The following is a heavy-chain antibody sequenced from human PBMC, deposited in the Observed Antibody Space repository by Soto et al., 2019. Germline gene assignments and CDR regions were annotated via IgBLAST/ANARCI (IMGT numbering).Heavy chain of an antibody. V-gene: IGHV1-69*02. CDR3: ARVERGTATTVVGAFDI. CDR2: IIPILGIA. Sequence: GASVKVSCKASGGTFSSYTISWVRQAPGQGLEWMGRIIPILGIANYAQKFQGRVTISVDTSKNQFSLKMSSVTAADTALYYCARVERGTATTVVGAFDIWGPGTMVTVSS. D-gene: IGHD1-1*01. J-gene: IGHJ3*02. CDR1: GGTFSSYT.